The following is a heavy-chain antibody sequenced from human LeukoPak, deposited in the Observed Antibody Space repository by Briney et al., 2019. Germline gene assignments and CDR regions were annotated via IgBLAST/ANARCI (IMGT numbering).Heavy chain of an antibody. CDR1: GFTVSSNY. CDR3: ARVPTVAGGSGSYYQYYFDY. V-gene: IGHV3-53*01. D-gene: IGHD3-10*01. CDR2: IYSGGST. J-gene: IGHJ4*02. Sequence: GGSLRLSCAASGFTVSSNYMSWVRQAPGKGLEWVSVIYSGGSTYYADSVKGRFTISRDNSKNTLYLQMNSLRAEDTAVYYCARVPTVAGGSGSYYQYYFDYWGQGTLVTVSS.